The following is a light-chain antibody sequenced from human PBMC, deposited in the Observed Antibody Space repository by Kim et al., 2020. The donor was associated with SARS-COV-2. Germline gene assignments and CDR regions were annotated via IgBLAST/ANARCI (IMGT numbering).Light chain of an antibody. CDR2: AAS. CDR1: QGISDY. J-gene: IGKJ2*01. V-gene: IGKV1-16*02. Sequence: YASVRDRATSTCRASQGISDYLGWFQQKPGKAPMFLIYAASSLHSGVPSKSSGTGSGTDFTLTIHNLKLADFGTYYCQQYKSVPYTFGQGTKLEI. CDR3: QQYKSVPYT.